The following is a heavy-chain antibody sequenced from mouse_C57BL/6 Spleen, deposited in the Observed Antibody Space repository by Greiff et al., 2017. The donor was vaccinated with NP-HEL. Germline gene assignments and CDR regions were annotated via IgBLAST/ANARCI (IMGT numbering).Heavy chain of an antibody. CDR2: ISDGGSYT. CDR3: ARGGYGSSPGWFAY. J-gene: IGHJ3*01. V-gene: IGHV5-4*01. CDR1: GFTFSSYA. D-gene: IGHD1-1*01. Sequence: EVHLVESGGGLVKPGGSLKLSCAASGFTFSSYAMSWVRQTPEKRLEWVATISDGGSYTYYPDNVKGRFTISRDNAKNNLYLQMSHLKSEDTAMYYWARGGYGSSPGWFAYWGQGTLVTVSA.